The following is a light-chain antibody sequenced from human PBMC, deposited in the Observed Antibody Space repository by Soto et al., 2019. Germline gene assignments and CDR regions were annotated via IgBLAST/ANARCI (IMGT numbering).Light chain of an antibody. Sequence: EIVLTQSPATLSLSPGERATLSFRASQSVSSYLAWYQQKPGQAPRLLIYDASNRATGIPARFSGSGSGTDFTLTISSLEPEDFAVYYCQQRSNWAGITFGQGTRLEIK. J-gene: IGKJ5*01. CDR1: QSVSSY. CDR2: DAS. CDR3: QQRSNWAGIT. V-gene: IGKV3-11*01.